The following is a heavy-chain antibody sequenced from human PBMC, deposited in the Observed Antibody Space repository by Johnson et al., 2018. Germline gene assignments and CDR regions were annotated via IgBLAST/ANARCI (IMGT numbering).Heavy chain of an antibody. J-gene: IGHJ3*02. D-gene: IGHD2-2*01. CDR1: GFTLSRYG. Sequence: VQLQESGGGVVQPGRSLRLSCAASGFTLSRYGMNWVRQAPGKGLEWVSHITGSSPTIYYADSVKGRFTASRDNAKNSLYLQMSSLRAEDTAVYYCVRDGYATGRNDAFDTWGQGTMVTVSS. CDR3: VRDGYATGRNDAFDT. V-gene: IGHV3-48*01. CDR2: ITGSSPTI.